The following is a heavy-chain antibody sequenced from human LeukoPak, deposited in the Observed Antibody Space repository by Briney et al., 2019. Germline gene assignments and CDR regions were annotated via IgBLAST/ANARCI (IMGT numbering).Heavy chain of an antibody. D-gene: IGHD3-22*01. Sequence: SETLSLTCTVSGYSISSGYYWGWIRQPPGKGLEWIGSIFHSGSTYYNPSLKSRVTISVDTSKNRFSLKLSSVTAADTAVYYCARAGSMIVDWFDPWGQGTLVTVSS. CDR1: GYSISSGYY. CDR2: IFHSGST. J-gene: IGHJ5*02. CDR3: ARAGSMIVDWFDP. V-gene: IGHV4-38-2*02.